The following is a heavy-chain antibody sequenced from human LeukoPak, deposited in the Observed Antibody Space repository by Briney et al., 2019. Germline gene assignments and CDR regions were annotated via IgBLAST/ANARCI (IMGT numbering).Heavy chain of an antibody. J-gene: IGHJ4*02. CDR2: ISWNSGSI. V-gene: IGHV3-9*01. CDR1: GFTFDDYA. CDR3: AKDGYNGWFDY. D-gene: IGHD5-24*01. Sequence: GGSLRLSCADSGFTFDDYAMHWVRQAPGKGLEWVSGISWNSGSIGYADSVKGRFTISRDNAKNSLYLQMNSLRAEDTALYYCAKDGYNGWFDYWGQGTLVTVSS.